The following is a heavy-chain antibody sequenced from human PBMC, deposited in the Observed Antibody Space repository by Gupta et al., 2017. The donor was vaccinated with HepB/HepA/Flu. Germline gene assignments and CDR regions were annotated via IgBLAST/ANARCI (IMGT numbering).Heavy chain of an antibody. CDR2: IRSKAYGGTT. CDR3: TRDDGSGSYYQTPQPFDY. J-gene: IGHJ4*02. Sequence: EVQLVESGGGLVQPGRSLRLSCTASGFTFGDYAMSWVRQAPGKGLEWVGFIRSKAYGGTTEYAASVKGRFTISRDDSKSIAYLQMNSLKTEDTAVYYCTRDDGSGSYYQTPQPFDYWGQGTLVTVSS. CDR1: GFTFGDYA. D-gene: IGHD3-10*01. V-gene: IGHV3-49*04.